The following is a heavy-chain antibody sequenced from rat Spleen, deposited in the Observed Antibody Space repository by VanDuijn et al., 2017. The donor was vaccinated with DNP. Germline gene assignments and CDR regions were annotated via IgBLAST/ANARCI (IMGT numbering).Heavy chain of an antibody. J-gene: IGHJ3*01. CDR3: ATGDPNWFAY. Sequence: EVLLVESDGGLVQPGRSLKLSCAVSGFTFSNYYMAWVRQAPKKGLEWVATISTSGSRTYYPDSVKGRFTISRDNAKSSLYLQMNSLKSEDTATYYCATGDPNWFAYWGQGTLVTVSS. CDR2: ISTSGSRT. CDR1: GFTFSNYY. V-gene: IGHV5-27*01.